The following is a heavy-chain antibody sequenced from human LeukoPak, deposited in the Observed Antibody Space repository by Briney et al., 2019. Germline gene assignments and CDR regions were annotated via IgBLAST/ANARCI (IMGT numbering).Heavy chain of an antibody. Sequence: ASVKVSCKASGYTFTSYGISWVRQAPGQGLEWMGWISAYNGNTNYAQKLQGRVIMTTDTSTSTAYMELRSLRSDDTAVYYCARDLSPYYYDSSGYTPFDYWGQGTLVTVSS. D-gene: IGHD3-22*01. V-gene: IGHV1-18*01. CDR1: GYTFTSYG. CDR2: ISAYNGNT. J-gene: IGHJ4*02. CDR3: ARDLSPYYYDSSGYTPFDY.